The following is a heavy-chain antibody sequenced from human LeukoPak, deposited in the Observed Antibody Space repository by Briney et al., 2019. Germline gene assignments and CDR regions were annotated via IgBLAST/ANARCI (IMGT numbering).Heavy chain of an antibody. V-gene: IGHV3-21*01. CDR3: AKDSGYDFWSGMA. Sequence: GGSLRLSCAASGFTFSSYSMNWVRQAPGKGLEWVSSISSSSSYIYYADSVKGRFTISRDNAKNSLYLQMNSLRAEDTAVYYCAKDSGYDFWSGMAWGQGTLVTVSS. CDR1: GFTFSSYS. D-gene: IGHD3-3*01. J-gene: IGHJ5*02. CDR2: ISSSSSYI.